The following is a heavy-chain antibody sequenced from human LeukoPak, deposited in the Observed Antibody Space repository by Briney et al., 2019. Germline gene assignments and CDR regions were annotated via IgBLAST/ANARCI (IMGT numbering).Heavy chain of an antibody. Sequence: SQTLSLTCTVSGGSISSGGYYWSWIRQPPGKGLEWIGYIYHSGSTYYNPSLKSRVTISVDRSKNQFSLKLSSVTAADTAVYYCARERGYYYDSSGLDYWGQGTLVTVSS. J-gene: IGHJ4*02. CDR1: GGSISSGGYY. CDR3: ARERGYYYDSSGLDY. D-gene: IGHD3-22*01. V-gene: IGHV4-30-2*01. CDR2: IYHSGST.